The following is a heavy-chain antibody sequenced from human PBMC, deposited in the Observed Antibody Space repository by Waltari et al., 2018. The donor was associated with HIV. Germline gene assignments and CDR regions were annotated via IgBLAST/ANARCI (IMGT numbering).Heavy chain of an antibody. CDR3: ARETYYYDSSGPYFDY. CDR2: ISSSSSTI. CDR1: GFTFTSYG. J-gene: IGHJ4*02. D-gene: IGHD3-22*01. Sequence: EVQLVESGGGLVQPGGSLRLSCAASGFTFTSYGMVWVRQAPGKGLEWVSFISSSSSTIYYADSVKGRFTISRDNAKNSLYLQMNSLRAEDTAVYYCARETYYYDSSGPYFDYWGQGTLVTVSS. V-gene: IGHV3-48*01.